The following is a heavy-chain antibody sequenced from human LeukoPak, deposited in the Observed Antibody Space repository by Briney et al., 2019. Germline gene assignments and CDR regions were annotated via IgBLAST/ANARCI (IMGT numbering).Heavy chain of an antibody. Sequence: ASVKVSCKASGYTFIGYYMHWVRQAPGQGLEWMGWINPNSGGTNYAQKFQGGVTMTRDTSISTAYMELSRLRSDDTAVYYCARDLGIVVVVAGNWFDPWGQGTLVTVSS. CDR1: GYTFIGYY. CDR3: ARDLGIVVVVAGNWFDP. V-gene: IGHV1-2*02. J-gene: IGHJ5*02. CDR2: INPNSGGT. D-gene: IGHD2-15*01.